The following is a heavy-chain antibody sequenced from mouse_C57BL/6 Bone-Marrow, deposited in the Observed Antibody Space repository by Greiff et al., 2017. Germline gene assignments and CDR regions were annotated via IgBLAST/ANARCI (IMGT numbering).Heavy chain of an antibody. Sequence: VKLVESGAELVRPGASVTLSCKASGYTFTDYEMHWVKQTPVHGLEWIGAIDPETGGTAYNQKFKGKAILTADKSSSTAYMELRSLTSEDSAVYYCTRGRIYWGQGTTLTVSS. CDR1: GYTFTDYE. V-gene: IGHV1-15*01. CDR3: TRGRIY. J-gene: IGHJ2*01. CDR2: IDPETGGT.